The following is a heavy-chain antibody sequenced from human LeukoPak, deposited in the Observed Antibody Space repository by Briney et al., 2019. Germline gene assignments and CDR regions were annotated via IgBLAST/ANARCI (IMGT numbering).Heavy chain of an antibody. J-gene: IGHJ4*02. D-gene: IGHD5-12*01. CDR2: IYYSGST. CDR1: GGSISSGGYY. CDR3: ARVTGFDIVATIFDY. Sequence: PSETLSLTCTVSGGSISSGGYYWSRIRQHPGKGLEWIGYIYYSGSTYYNPSLKSRVTISVDTSKNQFSLKLSSVTAADTAVYYCARVTGFDIVATIFDYWGQGTLVTVSS. V-gene: IGHV4-31*03.